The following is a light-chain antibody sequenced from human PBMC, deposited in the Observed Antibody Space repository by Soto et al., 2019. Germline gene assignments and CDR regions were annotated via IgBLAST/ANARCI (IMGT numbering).Light chain of an antibody. CDR1: SSNIGSNY. Sequence: QPVLTQPPSVSAAPGQKVTISCSGSSSNIGSNYVSWYQQLPGTAPKLLICDNNKRPSGIPDRFSGSKSGTSATLGITGLQTGDEADYYCGTWDSSLSAGVFGGGTKVTVL. J-gene: IGLJ3*02. V-gene: IGLV1-51*01. CDR2: DNN. CDR3: GTWDSSLSAGV.